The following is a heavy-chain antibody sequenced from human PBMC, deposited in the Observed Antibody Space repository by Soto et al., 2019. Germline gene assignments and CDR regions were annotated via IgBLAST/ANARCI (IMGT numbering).Heavy chain of an antibody. CDR1: GFTFSGSA. CDR3: TRDSSGWPD. Sequence: EVQLVESGGGLVQPGGSLKLSCAASGFTFSGSAMHWVRQTSGKGLECVGRIRSKVNSYAKAYAASVKGRFTISSDASKNTAYLQMNSLKTEDTAVYYCTRDSSGWPDWGQGTLVTVSS. V-gene: IGHV3-73*02. D-gene: IGHD6-19*01. J-gene: IGHJ4*02. CDR2: IRSKVNSYAK.